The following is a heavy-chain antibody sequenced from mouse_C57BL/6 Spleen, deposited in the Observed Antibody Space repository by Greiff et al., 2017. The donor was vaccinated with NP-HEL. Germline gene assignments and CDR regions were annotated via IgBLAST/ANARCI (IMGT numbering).Heavy chain of an antibody. CDR3: ARDTVVATDAMDY. D-gene: IGHD1-1*01. CDR1: GYTFTDYN. CDR2: INPNNGGT. J-gene: IGHJ4*01. Sequence: VQLQQSGPELVKPGASVTMSCKASGYTFTDYNMHWVKQSHGKSLEWIGYINPNNGGTSYNQKFKGKATLTVNKSSSTAYMELRSLTSEDSAVYYCARDTVVATDAMDYWGQGTSVTVSS. V-gene: IGHV1-22*01.